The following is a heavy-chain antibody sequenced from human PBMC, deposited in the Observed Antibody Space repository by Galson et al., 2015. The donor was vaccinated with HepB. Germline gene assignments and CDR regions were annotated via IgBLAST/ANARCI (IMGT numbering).Heavy chain of an antibody. CDR2: IYWDDDK. CDR3: AHIIITFGGVIGDDSFDI. J-gene: IGHJ3*02. D-gene: IGHD3-16*02. Sequence: PALVKPTQTLTLTCTFSGFSLTARGVGVGWIRQPPGEALEWLALIYWDDDKRYSPSLKSRLTITKGTSKNQVVLTMTNMDPVDTATFYCAHIIITFGGVIGDDSFDIWGQGTMVTVSS. CDR1: GFSLTARGVG. V-gene: IGHV2-5*02.